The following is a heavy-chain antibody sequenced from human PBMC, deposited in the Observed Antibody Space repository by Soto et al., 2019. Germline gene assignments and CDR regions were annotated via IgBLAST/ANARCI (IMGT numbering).Heavy chain of an antibody. J-gene: IGHJ4*02. CDR3: ARSTSGWYDY. CDR1: GASLNSGSDY. CDR2: IYYTGNT. Sequence: ETLSLTCTVSGASLNSGSDYWGWIRQPPGKALEWIGNIYYTGNTYYKSSLKSRVTISADTSKNQLSLKLSFVTAADTAVYYCARSTSGWYDYWGQGTLVTVSS. V-gene: IGHV4-39*01. D-gene: IGHD6-19*01.